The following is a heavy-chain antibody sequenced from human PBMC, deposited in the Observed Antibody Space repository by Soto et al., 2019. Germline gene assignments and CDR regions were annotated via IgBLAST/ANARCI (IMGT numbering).Heavy chain of an antibody. Sequence: SDTLSLTCTVSSGSITSYYWSWIRQPPRKGLEWIGNIHYNGNTKYSPSLKSRVTMSVDTSKNHFSLKLISVTTADTAVYFCAREGNLGRWIQPLDSWGQGTPVTVS. CDR3: AREGNLGRWIQPLDS. CDR2: IHYNGNT. D-gene: IGHD2-2*03. V-gene: IGHV4-59*01. CDR1: SGSITSYY. J-gene: IGHJ4*02.